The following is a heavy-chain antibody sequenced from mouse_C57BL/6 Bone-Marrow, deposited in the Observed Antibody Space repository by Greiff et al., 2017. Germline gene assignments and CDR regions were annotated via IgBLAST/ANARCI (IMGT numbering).Heavy chain of an antibody. CDR2: ILPGSGST. Sequence: QVQLQQSGAELMKPGASVKLSCKATGYTFTGYWIEWVKQRPGHGLEWIGEILPGSGSTNYNEKFKGKATFTADTSSNTAYMQLSSLTTEDSAIYYCARKEGYDYDALYYAMDYWGQGTSVTVSS. D-gene: IGHD2-4*01. V-gene: IGHV1-9*01. CDR1: GYTFTGYW. CDR3: ARKEGYDYDALYYAMDY. J-gene: IGHJ4*01.